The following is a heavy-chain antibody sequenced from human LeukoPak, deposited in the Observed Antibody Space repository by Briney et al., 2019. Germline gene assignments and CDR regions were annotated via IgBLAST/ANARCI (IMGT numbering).Heavy chain of an antibody. J-gene: IGHJ4*02. CDR1: GYTFTGYY. CDR3: ARPYSSGWYFDY. D-gene: IGHD6-19*01. V-gene: IGHV1-46*01. Sequence: PGASVKVSCKASGYTFTGYYMHWVRQAPGQGLEWMGIINPSGGSTSYAQKFQGRVTMTRDMSTSTVYMELSSLRSEDTAVYYCARPYSSGWYFDYWGQGTLVTVSS. CDR2: INPSGGST.